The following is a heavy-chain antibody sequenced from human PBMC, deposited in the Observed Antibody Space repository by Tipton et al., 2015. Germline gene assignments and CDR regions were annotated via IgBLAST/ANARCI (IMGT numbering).Heavy chain of an antibody. CDR3: ARAVSGKFADY. Sequence: QSGAEVKKPGASVKVSCKASGYTFSNYYMHWVRQAPGQGLEWMGWINPYNGNTDYAQTLQGRVTLTTDTSASTAYMDLRSLRSDDTAVYYCARAVSGKFADYWGQGALVTVSS. J-gene: IGHJ4*02. CDR2: INPYNGNT. CDR1: GYTFSNYY. D-gene: IGHD4-23*01. V-gene: IGHV1-18*04.